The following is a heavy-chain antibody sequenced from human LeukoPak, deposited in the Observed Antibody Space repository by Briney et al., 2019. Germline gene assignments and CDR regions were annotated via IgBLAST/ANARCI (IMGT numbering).Heavy chain of an antibody. CDR3: SRETTVTSRFDY. Sequence: ASVKASCKASAYTFSSYNIHWVRQVPQLRLEWMEIISPSCDSSSSDQNSQGRVTMTRDTSTSTVYMELSSLISDDAAAFYCSRETTVTSRFDYWGQGTLVTVSS. J-gene: IGHJ4*02. CDR1: AYTFSSYN. D-gene: IGHD4-17*01. V-gene: IGHV1-46*01. CDR2: ISPSCDSS.